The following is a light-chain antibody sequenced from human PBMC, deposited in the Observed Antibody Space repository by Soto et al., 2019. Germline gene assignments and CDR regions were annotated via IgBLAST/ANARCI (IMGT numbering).Light chain of an antibody. CDR2: DAS. CDR1: QSVLTS. J-gene: IGKJ1*01. V-gene: IGKV3-11*01. CDR3: QQRSNWPGT. Sequence: EIVLTQSPATLSLSPGERATLSCRASQSVLTSLAWYQQQPGQAPRLLIYDASNKATGIPARFSGSGSGTDFTLTISSLEPKDFAVYYCQQRSNWPGTFGQGTKVEIK.